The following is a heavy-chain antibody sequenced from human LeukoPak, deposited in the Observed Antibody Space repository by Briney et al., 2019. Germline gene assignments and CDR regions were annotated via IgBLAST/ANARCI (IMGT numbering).Heavy chain of an antibody. CDR3: ARHGQGYCSGGSCKNWFDP. D-gene: IGHD2-15*01. V-gene: IGHV5-10-1*01. CDR1: GYSFTSYW. CDR2: IDPSDSYT. J-gene: IGHJ5*02. Sequence: GESLRISCKGSGYSFTSYWISWVRQMPGKGLEWMGRIDPSDSYTNYSPSFQGHVTISADKSISTAYLQWSGLKASDTAMYYCARHGQGYCSGGSCKNWFDPWGQGTLVTVSS.